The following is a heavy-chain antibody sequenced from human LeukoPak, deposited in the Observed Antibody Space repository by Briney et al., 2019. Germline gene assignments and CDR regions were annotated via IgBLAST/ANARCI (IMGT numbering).Heavy chain of an antibody. Sequence: GGSLRLSCAASGFTVSRNYMSWVRQAPGKGLEWVSVIYSGGSTYYADSVKGRFTISRDNSKNTLYLQMNSLRAEDTAVYYCARDYGGSGSYYRFDYWGQGTLVTVSS. CDR3: ARDYGGSGSYYRFDY. D-gene: IGHD3-10*01. CDR1: GFTVSRNY. J-gene: IGHJ4*02. CDR2: IYSGGST. V-gene: IGHV3-66*01.